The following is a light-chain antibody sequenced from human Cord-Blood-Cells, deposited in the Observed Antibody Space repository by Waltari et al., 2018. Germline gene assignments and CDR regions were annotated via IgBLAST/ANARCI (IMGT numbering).Light chain of an antibody. Sequence: AIRMTQSPFSLSASVGDRVTITCWADQGISSYLAWYQQKPAKAPKLVIYYASSLQSGGPSRFSGSGSGTDYTLTISSLQPEDFATYYCQQYYSTPLTFGGGTKVEIK. CDR2: YAS. J-gene: IGKJ4*01. V-gene: IGKV1D-43*01. CDR3: QQYYSTPLT. CDR1: QGISSY.